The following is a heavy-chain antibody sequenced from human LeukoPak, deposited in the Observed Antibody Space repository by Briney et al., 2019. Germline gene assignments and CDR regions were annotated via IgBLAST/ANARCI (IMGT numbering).Heavy chain of an antibody. CDR1: GYSFTGSW. CDR2: VYPGDSDT. Sequence: GESLKISCNGSGYSFTGSWIGWVRQMPGKGLEWMGIVYPGDSDTRYSPSFQGQVTISADKSINTAYLQWSSLKASDTAMYYCARHSVPSCSSTSCYHYYYYGMDVWGQGTTVTVSS. D-gene: IGHD2-2*01. J-gene: IGHJ6*02. CDR3: ARHSVPSCSSTSCYHYYYYGMDV. V-gene: IGHV5-51*01.